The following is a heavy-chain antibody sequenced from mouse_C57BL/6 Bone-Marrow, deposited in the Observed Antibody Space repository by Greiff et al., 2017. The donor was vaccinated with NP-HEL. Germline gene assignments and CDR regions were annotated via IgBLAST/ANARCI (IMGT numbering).Heavy chain of an antibody. J-gene: IGHJ3*01. V-gene: IGHV1-39*01. D-gene: IGHD1-1*01. Sequence: EVQLQQSGPELVKPGASVKISCKASGYSFTDYNMNWVKQSNGKSLEWIGVINPNYGTTSYNQKFKGKATLTVEQSSSTAYMQLYSLTSEDSAVYYCAREGVLLRRGFAYWGQGTLVTVSA. CDR2: INPNYGTT. CDR3: AREGVLLRRGFAY. CDR1: GYSFTDYN.